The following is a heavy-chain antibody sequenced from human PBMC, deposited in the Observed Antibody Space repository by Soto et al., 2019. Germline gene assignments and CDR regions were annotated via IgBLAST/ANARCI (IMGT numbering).Heavy chain of an antibody. Sequence: QVQLQESGPGLVKPSQTLSLTCTVSGGSISSGGYYWSWIRQHPGKGLEWIGYIYYSGSTYYNPSLKGRVTISVDKSKNQFSLKLSSVTAADTAVYYCARGRSSTSPSPIGYWGQGTLVTVSS. V-gene: IGHV4-31*03. CDR2: IYYSGST. D-gene: IGHD2-2*01. CDR1: GGSISSGGYY. J-gene: IGHJ4*02. CDR3: ARGRSSTSPSPIGY.